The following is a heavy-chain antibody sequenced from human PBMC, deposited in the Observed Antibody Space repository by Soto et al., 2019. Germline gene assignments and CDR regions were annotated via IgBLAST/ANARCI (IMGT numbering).Heavy chain of an antibody. CDR3: ARVVAGTYDY. V-gene: IGHV1-3*01. CDR1: GCTFTSYA. D-gene: IGHD6-19*01. Sequence: ASVKVSCKASGCTFTSYAIHWVRQAPGQRLEWMGWINAGNGNTKYSQKFQGRVTITRDTSSSTAYMELSSLRSEDTAVYYCARVVAGTYDYWGQGTLVTVSS. CDR2: INAGNGNT. J-gene: IGHJ4*02.